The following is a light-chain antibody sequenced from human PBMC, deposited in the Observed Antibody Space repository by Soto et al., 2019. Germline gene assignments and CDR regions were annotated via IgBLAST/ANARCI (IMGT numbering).Light chain of an antibody. CDR1: SSDVGGYNY. Sequence: QSALTQPPSASGSPGQSLTISCTGTSSDVGGYNYVSWYQQYPGKAPKLIIYEVRNRPSGVSNRFSASKSGNTASLTISGLQAEDEAVYYCYSYTGSATVIFGGGTKLTVL. CDR3: YSYTGSATVI. CDR2: EVR. V-gene: IGLV2-14*01. J-gene: IGLJ2*01.